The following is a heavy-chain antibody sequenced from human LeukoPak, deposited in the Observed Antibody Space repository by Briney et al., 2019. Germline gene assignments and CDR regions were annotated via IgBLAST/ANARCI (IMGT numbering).Heavy chain of an antibody. J-gene: IGHJ4*02. V-gene: IGHV3-30-3*01. CDR3: ARDDSATPSID. D-gene: IGHD3-3*02. CDR1: GFAFSSYS. CDR2: TSYDETNK. Sequence: PGGSLRLSCAASGFAFSSYSMHWVRQAPGKGLEWVAVTSYDETNKWYADSVKGRLTISRDNSKDTLYLQMSSLRPEDTAVYYCARDDSATPSIDWGQGTLVTVSS.